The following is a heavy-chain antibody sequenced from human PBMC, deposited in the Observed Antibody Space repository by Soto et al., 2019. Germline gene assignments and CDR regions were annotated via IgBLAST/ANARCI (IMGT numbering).Heavy chain of an antibody. CDR2: INPSGGST. Sequence: VQLVQSGAEVKKPGASVKVSCKASGYTFTSYYMHWVRQAPGQGLEWMGIINPSGGSTSYAQKFQGRVTKPGDTSTSTVYMGLSSRRSEDTAVYSWGRGRESSGWYSGEAYWGRETRVTVPS. D-gene: IGHD6-19*01. V-gene: IGHV1-46*01. CDR3: GRGRESSGWYSGEAY. J-gene: IGHJ4*02. CDR1: GYTFTSYY.